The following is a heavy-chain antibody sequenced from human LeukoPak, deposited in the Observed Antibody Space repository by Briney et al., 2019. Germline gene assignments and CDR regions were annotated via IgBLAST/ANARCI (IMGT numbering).Heavy chain of an antibody. CDR3: ARDQSSSWYWFDP. J-gene: IGHJ5*02. V-gene: IGHV4-30-2*01. CDR2: IYHSGTT. D-gene: IGHD6-13*01. CDR1: GGSISSGGYS. Sequence: PSETLSLTCAVSGGSISSGGYSWNWIRQPPGKGLERTGYIYHSGTTYYNPSLKSRVTISVDRSKNQFSLKLSSVTAADTAVYYCARDQSSSWYWFDPWGQGTLVTVSS.